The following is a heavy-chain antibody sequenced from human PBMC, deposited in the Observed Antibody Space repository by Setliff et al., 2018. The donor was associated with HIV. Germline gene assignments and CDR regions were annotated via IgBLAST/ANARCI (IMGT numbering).Heavy chain of an antibody. Sequence: GGSLRLSCAASGFTFRNYAMGWVRQGPGKGLEWVSTIGAAAYPTHYAESVKGRFTISRDNAKNTLYLQMDSLRAEDTAVYYCARGGANPSWFDSWGQGTLVTVSS. CDR3: ARGGANPSWFDS. V-gene: IGHV3-23*01. CDR2: IGAAAYPT. D-gene: IGHD3-16*01. CDR1: GFTFRNYA. J-gene: IGHJ5*01.